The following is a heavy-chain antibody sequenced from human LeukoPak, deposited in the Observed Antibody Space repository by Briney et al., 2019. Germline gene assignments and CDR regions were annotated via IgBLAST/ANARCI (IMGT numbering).Heavy chain of an antibody. J-gene: IGHJ5*02. V-gene: IGHV3-23*01. CDR2: ISGSGGST. CDR3: ARSGAVYCSGGSCQNWFDP. CDR1: GFTFSSYA. D-gene: IGHD2-15*01. Sequence: GGSLRLSCAASGFTFSSYAMSWVRQAPGKGLEWVSAISGSGGSTYYADSVKGRFTISRDNSKNTLYLQMNSLRAEDTAVYYCARSGAVYCSGGSCQNWFDPWGQGTLVTVSS.